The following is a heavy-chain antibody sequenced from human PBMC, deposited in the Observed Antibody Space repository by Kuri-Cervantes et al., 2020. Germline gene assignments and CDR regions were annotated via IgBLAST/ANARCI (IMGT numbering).Heavy chain of an antibody. CDR3: ARILYSSSWYIGY. Sequence: GSLRLSCVASGFTFSNYWMTWVRQPPGKGLEWVANIKEDGREKSYVDSVRGRFTISRDNAKNSLYLEMNSLRGEDTAVYYCARILYSSSWYIGYWGQGTLATVSS. J-gene: IGHJ4*02. CDR2: IKEDGREK. V-gene: IGHV3-7*01. CDR1: GFTFSNYW. D-gene: IGHD6-13*01.